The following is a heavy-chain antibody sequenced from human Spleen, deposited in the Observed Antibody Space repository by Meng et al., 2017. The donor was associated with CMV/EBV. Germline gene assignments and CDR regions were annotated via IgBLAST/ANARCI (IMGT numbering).Heavy chain of an antibody. CDR2: IKQDGSEK. J-gene: IGHJ3*02. V-gene: IGHV3-7*01. Sequence: GGSLRLSCEVSGFTFSSSEMNWVRQAPGKGVEWVANIKQDGSEKYYVDSVKGRFTISRDNAKNSLYLQMNSLRAEDTAVYYCARVMTVVVYDAFDIWGQGTMVTVS. CDR3: ARVMTVVVYDAFDI. CDR1: GFTFSSSE. D-gene: IGHD3-22*01.